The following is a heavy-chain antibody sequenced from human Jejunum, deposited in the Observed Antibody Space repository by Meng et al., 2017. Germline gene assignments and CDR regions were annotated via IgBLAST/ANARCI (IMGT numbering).Heavy chain of an antibody. Sequence: QLQLQESVPGLVNPSEPLSLTRPVSGDSITSASSYWAWIRQPPGTGLEWIGSIQHSGSTYYNPSLKSRVSLSVDKSKNQFSLNLNSVAAADTAVYYCARLTYVRYFDYWGQGTLVTVSS. V-gene: IGHV4-39*01. CDR3: ARLTYVRYFDY. D-gene: IGHD3-10*02. J-gene: IGHJ4*02. CDR1: GDSITSASSY. CDR2: IQHSGST.